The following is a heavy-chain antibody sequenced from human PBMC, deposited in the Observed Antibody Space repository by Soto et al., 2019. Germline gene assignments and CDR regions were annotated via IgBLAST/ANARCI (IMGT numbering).Heavy chain of an antibody. V-gene: IGHV5-51*01. J-gene: IGHJ6*02. D-gene: IGHD3-22*01. CDR3: ARQDSSGYYYYGVDV. CDR2: IYPGDSAT. Sequence: GESLKISCKGSGYNFINYWIGWVRQMPGKGLEWMGIIYPGDSATRYSPSFQGQVTISADKSISTAYLQWTSLKASDTAMYFCARQDSSGYYYYGVDVLGQGTTVTVSS. CDR1: GYNFINYW.